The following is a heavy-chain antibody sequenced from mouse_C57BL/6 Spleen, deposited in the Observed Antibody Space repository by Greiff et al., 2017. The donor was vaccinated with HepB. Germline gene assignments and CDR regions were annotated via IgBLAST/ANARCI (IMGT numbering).Heavy chain of an antibody. J-gene: IGHJ4*01. CDR3: ARVLWSYAMDY. D-gene: IGHD1-1*02. V-gene: IGHV5-12*01. CDR1: GFTFSDYY. Sequence: EVKLMESGGGLVQPGGSLKLSCAASGFTFSDYYMYWVRQTPEKRLEWVAYISNGGGSTYYPDTVKGRFTISRDNAKNTLYLQMSRLKSEDTAMYYCARVLWSYAMDYWGHRTSVTVSS. CDR2: ISNGGGST.